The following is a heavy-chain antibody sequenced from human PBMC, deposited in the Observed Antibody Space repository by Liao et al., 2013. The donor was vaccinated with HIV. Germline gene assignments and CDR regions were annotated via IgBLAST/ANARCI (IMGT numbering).Heavy chain of an antibody. Sequence: QLQLQESGPGLVKPSETLSLTCTVSGGSISSSNYYWSWIRQPAGKGLEWIGRVYTSGSTNYNPSLKSRVIILVDTSKNQFSLRLSSVTAADTAVYYCARQYWGDNWFDPWGQGTLVTVSS. J-gene: IGHJ5*02. CDR2: VYTSGST. CDR3: ARQYWGDNWFDP. CDR1: GGSISSSNYY. V-gene: IGHV4-61*02. D-gene: IGHD7-27*01.